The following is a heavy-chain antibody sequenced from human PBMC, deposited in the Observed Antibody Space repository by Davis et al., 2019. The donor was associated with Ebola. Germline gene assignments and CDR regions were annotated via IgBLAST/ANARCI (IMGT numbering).Heavy chain of an antibody. CDR2: IGPSGNSF. Sequence: PGGSLRLFCEVSGFTFSDYYMSWIRQAPGKGLEWIAYIGPSGNSFYCADSVKGRFTISRDNAKNSLYLQMNSLRAEDTAVYYCARDGGDSGIRFDSWGQGTLVTVSS. CDR1: GFTFSDYY. CDR3: ARDGGDSGIRFDS. D-gene: IGHD3-10*01. V-gene: IGHV3-11*04. J-gene: IGHJ4*02.